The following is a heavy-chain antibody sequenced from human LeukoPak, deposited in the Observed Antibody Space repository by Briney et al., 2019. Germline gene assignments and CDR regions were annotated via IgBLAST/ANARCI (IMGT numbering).Heavy chain of an antibody. J-gene: IGHJ4*02. V-gene: IGHV1-2*02. CDR3: ARDPRGYEDY. D-gene: IGHD2-15*01. CDR2: INPNSGGT. Sequence: ASVKVSCKTSGYSFTDYYMHWVRQAPGQGLEWMGWINPNSGGTNYAQKFQGRVTMTRDTSISTAYMELSRLRSDDTAVYYCARDPRGYEDYWGQGTLVTVSS. CDR1: GYSFTDYY.